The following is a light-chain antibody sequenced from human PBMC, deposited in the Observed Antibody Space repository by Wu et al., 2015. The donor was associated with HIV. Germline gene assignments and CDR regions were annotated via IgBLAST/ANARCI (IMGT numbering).Light chain of an antibody. CDR3: QQYDHWPRT. CDR1: QSISTN. Sequence: IVMTQSPATLSVSPGERVTLSCRASQSISTNLAWFQQKPGRGPRLLIHSASIRATGFPARFSGSGSGTEFTLTISSLQSGDFAVYYCQQYDHWPRTFGQGTKVEIK. J-gene: IGKJ1*01. V-gene: IGKV3-15*01. CDR2: SAS.